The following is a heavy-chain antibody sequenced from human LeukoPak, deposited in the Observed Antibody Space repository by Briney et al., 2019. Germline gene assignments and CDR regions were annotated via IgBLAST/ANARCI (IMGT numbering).Heavy chain of an antibody. CDR1: GYSISSGYH. D-gene: IGHD6-13*01. J-gene: IGHJ4*02. CDR3: ARRGNSWPYYFDD. V-gene: IGHV4-38-2*01. Sequence: KASETLSLTCAVSGYSISSGYHWGWIRQPPGKGLGWIASIYHSGSTYYNPSLKSRVTISVDTSKNQFSLKLTSVTAADTAVYYCARRGNSWPYYFDDWGQGTLVTVSS. CDR2: IYHSGST.